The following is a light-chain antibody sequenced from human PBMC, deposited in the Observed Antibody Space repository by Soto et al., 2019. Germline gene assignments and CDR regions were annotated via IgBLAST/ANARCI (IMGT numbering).Light chain of an antibody. CDR1: SSDVGGYNY. J-gene: IGLJ2*01. CDR3: SSYAGSNNFVV. CDR2: EVS. V-gene: IGLV2-8*01. Sequence: QLVLTQPPSASGSPGQSVIISCTGTSSDVGGYNYVSWYQQHPGKAPKLMIYEVSKRPSGVPDRFSGSKSGNTASLTVSGLQTEDEADYYCSSYAGSNNFVVFGGGTKLTVL.